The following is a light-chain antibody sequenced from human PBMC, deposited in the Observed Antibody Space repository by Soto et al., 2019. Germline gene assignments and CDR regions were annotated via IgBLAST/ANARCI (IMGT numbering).Light chain of an antibody. V-gene: IGKV3-20*01. CDR3: QQFGTIPFT. J-gene: IGKJ3*01. CDR2: GAS. Sequence: EIVLTQSPGTLSLSPGERATLPCRASQSVSSTYLGWYQQKPGQAPRLLISGASNRATGIPDRFSGSGSGTDFTLTISRLAPEDFAVYYCQQFGTIPFTFGPGTKVDV. CDR1: QSVSSTY.